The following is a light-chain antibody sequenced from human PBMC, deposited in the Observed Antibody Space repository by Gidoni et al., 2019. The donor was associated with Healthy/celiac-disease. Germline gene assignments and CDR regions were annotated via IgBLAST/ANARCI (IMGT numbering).Light chain of an antibody. CDR3: CSYAGSYTLYV. V-gene: IGLV2-11*01. J-gene: IGLJ1*01. Sequence: QSALPQPRSVSGSPGPSVTISCTGTSSDVGGYNYVSWYQQHPGKAPKLMIYDVSKRPSGVPDRFSGSKSGNTASLTISGLQAEDEADYYCCSYAGSYTLYVFGTGTKVTVL. CDR1: SSDVGGYNY. CDR2: DVS.